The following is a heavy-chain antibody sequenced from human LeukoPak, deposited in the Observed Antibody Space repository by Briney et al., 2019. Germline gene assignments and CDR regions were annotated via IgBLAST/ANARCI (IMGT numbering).Heavy chain of an antibody. CDR2: IKQDGSEK. V-gene: IGHV3-7*01. CDR3: ARAQTGLEWLLSWWYYFDY. Sequence: PGGSLRLSCAASGFTFSSYWMSWVRQAPGKGLEWVAKIKQDGSEKYYVDSVKGRFTISRDNAKNSLYLQMNSLRAEDTPVYYCARAQTGLEWLLSWWYYFDYWGQGDLVTVSS. CDR1: GFTFSSYW. D-gene: IGHD3-3*01. J-gene: IGHJ4*02.